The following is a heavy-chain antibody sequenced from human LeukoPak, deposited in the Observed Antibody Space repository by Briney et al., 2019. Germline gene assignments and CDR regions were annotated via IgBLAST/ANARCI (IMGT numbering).Heavy chain of an antibody. V-gene: IGHV4-34*01. J-gene: IGHJ4*02. CDR1: GGSFSGYY. CDR3: ARSPPYDFWSGYYIGYYFDY. D-gene: IGHD3-3*01. Sequence: SETLSLTCAAYGGSFSGYYWSWIRQPPGKGLEWIGETNHSGNTDYNPSLKSRVTISVDTSKNQFSLKLSSVTAADTAVYYCARSPPYDFWSGYYIGYYFDYWGQGTLVTVSS. CDR2: TNHSGNT.